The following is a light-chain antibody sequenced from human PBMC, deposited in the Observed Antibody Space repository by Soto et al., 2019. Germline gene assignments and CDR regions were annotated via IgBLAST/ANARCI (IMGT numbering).Light chain of an antibody. CDR2: EVS. CDR3: SSYAGSTPYV. Sequence: QSVLTQPPSASGSPGQSVTISCTGTSSDVGGYNYVSWYQQHPGKAPKLMIYEVSKRPSGVPDRFSGSKSGNTASLTVSGLQAEDEADYYCSSYAGSTPYVFGTGTKDTDL. CDR1: SSDVGGYNY. J-gene: IGLJ1*01. V-gene: IGLV2-8*01.